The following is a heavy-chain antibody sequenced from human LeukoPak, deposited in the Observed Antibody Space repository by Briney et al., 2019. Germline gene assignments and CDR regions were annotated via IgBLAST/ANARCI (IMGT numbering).Heavy chain of an antibody. CDR3: ARMIAVAGGYDFHCGLDV. CDR2: MNPNRGNT. D-gene: IGHD6-19*01. J-gene: IGHJ6*02. CDR1: GYSFSTYD. Sequence: ASVKVSCKASGYSFSTYDINWVRQATGQGLEWMGWMNPNRGNTGYAEKFQGRVTMTRNSSISTAYMELSSLRSEDTAVYFGARMIAVAGGYDFHCGLDVWGQGTTATVSS. V-gene: IGHV1-8*01.